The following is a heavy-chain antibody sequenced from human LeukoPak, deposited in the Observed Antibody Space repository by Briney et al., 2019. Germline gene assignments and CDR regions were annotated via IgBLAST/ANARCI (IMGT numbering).Heavy chain of an antibody. J-gene: IGHJ6*03. D-gene: IGHD1-26*01. CDR3: ASQGHHGKIVGTTLSYFYMDV. CDR1: GGSFSGYY. Sequence: PSETLSLTCAVYGGSFSGYYWSWIRQPPGKGLEWIGEINHSESTNYNPSLKSRVTISVDTSKNQFSLKLSSVTAADTAFYYCASQGHHGKIVGTTLSYFYMDVWGKGTTVTVSS. V-gene: IGHV4-34*01. CDR2: INHSEST.